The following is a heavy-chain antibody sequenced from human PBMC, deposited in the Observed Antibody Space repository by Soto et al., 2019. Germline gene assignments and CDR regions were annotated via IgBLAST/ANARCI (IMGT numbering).Heavy chain of an antibody. Sequence: ASVKVSWKASGYTFTGYYMHWVRQAPGQGLEWMGWINPNSGGTNYAQKFQGRVTMTRDTSISTAYMELSRLRSDDTAVYYCARDPEAGWNYWYFDLWGRGTLVTVSS. J-gene: IGHJ2*01. CDR2: INPNSGGT. V-gene: IGHV1-2*02. D-gene: IGHD1-1*01. CDR3: ARDPEAGWNYWYFDL. CDR1: GYTFTGYY.